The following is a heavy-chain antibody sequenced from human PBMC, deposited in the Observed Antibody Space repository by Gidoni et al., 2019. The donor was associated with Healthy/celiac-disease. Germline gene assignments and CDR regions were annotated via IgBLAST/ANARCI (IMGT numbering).Heavy chain of an antibody. Sequence: QVQLQESGPGLVKPSETLSLTCTVSGGSISSYYWSWIRQPPGKGLEWIGYIDYSGSTNYNPSLKSRVTISVDTSKNQFPVKLSYVPAGDTAMYKCAGGGGAGGVYAKRTGIWYFDLWGRGTLVTVSS. CDR2: IDYSGST. CDR3: AGGGGAGGVYAKRTGIWYFDL. D-gene: IGHD2-8*01. V-gene: IGHV4-59*01. CDR1: GGSISSYY. J-gene: IGHJ2*01.